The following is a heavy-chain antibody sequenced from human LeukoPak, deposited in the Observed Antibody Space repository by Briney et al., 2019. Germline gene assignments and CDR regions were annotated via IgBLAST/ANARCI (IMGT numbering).Heavy chain of an antibody. CDR1: GFGVGSNY. J-gene: IGHJ4*02. Sequence: PGGSLRLSCAASGFGVGSNYMTWVRQAPGKGLEWVSCFYSGESTFYADSVQGRFTISRDISKNTVYLQMDRLRADDTAVYYCARSLGSGTYDGWGQGALVTVSS. V-gene: IGHV3-53*01. D-gene: IGHD1-26*01. CDR3: ARSLGSGTYDG. CDR2: FYSGEST.